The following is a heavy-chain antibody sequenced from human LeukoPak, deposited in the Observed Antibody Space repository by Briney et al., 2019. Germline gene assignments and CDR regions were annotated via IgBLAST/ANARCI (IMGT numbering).Heavy chain of an antibody. CDR2: MSSDGGTT. CDR3: ARGGSLSAYDS. D-gene: IGHD2/OR15-2a*01. Sequence: GGSLGVSRVTCRFTLTNFAMHGVRPAPGKGLEYVSAMSSDGGTTYYANSVKGRFTMSRDKSKNAVYLQMGSLRPDDMAVYYCARGGSLSAYDSWGQGTLVTVSS. CDR1: RFTLTNFA. V-gene: IGHV3-64*01. J-gene: IGHJ4*02.